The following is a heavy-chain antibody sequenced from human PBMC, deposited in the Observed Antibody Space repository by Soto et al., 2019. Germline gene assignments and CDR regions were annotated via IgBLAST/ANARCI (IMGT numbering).Heavy chain of an antibody. CDR3: ARGRTVSSIGPLLV. CDR2: VSPKSGNT. Sequence: QIQLVQSGAEVKKPGASVKVSCKASGYNFFDKGVSWVRQAPGQGLEWMGWVSPKSGNTDYARKVQGRVTMTTDISTSTAYMELRGLISDDTGVYYCARGRTVSSIGPLLVWGQGTLVSVSS. V-gene: IGHV1-18*01. D-gene: IGHD1-1*01. J-gene: IGHJ1*01. CDR1: GYNFFDKG.